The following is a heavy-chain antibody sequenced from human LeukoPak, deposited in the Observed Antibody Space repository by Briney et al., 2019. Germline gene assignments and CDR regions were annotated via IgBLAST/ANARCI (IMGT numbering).Heavy chain of an antibody. J-gene: IGHJ5*02. Sequence: PGGSLRLSCAASGFTFSSYAMSWVRQAPGEGLEWVSLISSSGGSTFYADSVKGRFTISRDNSKNTLYLQMNSLRAEDTAVYYCAKLVGATSWFDPWGQGTLVTVSS. CDR1: GFTFSSYA. CDR3: AKLVGATSWFDP. V-gene: IGHV3-23*01. D-gene: IGHD1-26*01. CDR2: ISSSGGST.